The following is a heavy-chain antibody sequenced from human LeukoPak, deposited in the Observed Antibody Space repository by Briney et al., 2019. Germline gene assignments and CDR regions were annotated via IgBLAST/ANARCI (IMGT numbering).Heavy chain of an antibody. D-gene: IGHD4-23*01. J-gene: IGHJ4*02. Sequence: GGSLRLSCAASGFTVSSNYMSWVRQAPGKGLEWVSYIGTSSSTIYYADSVKGRFTISRDNAKNSLYLQMNSLRDEDTAVYYCARHDYAGNSGDYWGQGTLVTVSS. CDR2: IGTSSSTI. CDR1: GFTVSSNY. V-gene: IGHV3-48*02. CDR3: ARHDYAGNSGDY.